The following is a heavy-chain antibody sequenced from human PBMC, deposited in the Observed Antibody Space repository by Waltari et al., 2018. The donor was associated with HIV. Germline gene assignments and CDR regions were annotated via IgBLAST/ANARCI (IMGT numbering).Heavy chain of an antibody. J-gene: IGHJ5*02. CDR2: IYYRGST. CDR3: ATHLIRGYSYGRKYNWFDP. V-gene: IGHV4-39*07. CDR1: GGSISSSSYY. Sequence: QLQLQESGPGLVKPSETLSLTCTVSGGSISSSSYYWGWIRQPPGKGLEWIGSIYYRGSTYCNPSLKSRVTISVDTSKNQFSLKLSSVTAADTAVYYCATHLIRGYSYGRKYNWFDPWGQGTLVTVSS. D-gene: IGHD5-18*01.